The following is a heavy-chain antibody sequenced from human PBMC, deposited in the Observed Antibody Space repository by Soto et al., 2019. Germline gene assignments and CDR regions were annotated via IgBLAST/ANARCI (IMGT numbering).Heavy chain of an antibody. D-gene: IGHD5-12*01. J-gene: IGHJ4*02. CDR3: ARLRSPYSGYDYSGY. Sequence: SETLSLTCAVYGGSFSGYYWSWIRQPPGKGLEWIGEINHSGSTNYNPSLKSRVTISVDTSKNQFSLKLSSVTAADTAVYYCARLRSPYSGYDYSGYWGQGTLVTVSS. V-gene: IGHV4-34*01. CDR1: GGSFSGYY. CDR2: INHSGST.